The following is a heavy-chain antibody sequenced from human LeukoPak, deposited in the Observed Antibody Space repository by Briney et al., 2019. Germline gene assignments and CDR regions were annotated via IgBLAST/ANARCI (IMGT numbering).Heavy chain of an antibody. CDR1: GGSFSGYY. Sequence: LSETLSLTCAVYGGSFSGYYWSWIRQPPGKGLEWNGEINYSGSTNYNPSLKSRVTISVDTSKNQFSLKLSSVTAADTAVYYCARGRVGIVVVPAAKGKLRWFDPWGQGTLVTVSS. J-gene: IGHJ5*02. CDR2: INYSGST. CDR3: ARGRVGIVVVPAAKGKLRWFDP. D-gene: IGHD2-2*01. V-gene: IGHV4-34*01.